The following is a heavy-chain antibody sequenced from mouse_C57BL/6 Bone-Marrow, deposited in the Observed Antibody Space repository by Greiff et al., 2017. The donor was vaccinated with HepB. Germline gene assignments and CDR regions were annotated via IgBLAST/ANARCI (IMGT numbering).Heavy chain of an antibody. CDR1: GYTFTSYG. D-gene: IGHD1-1*01. CDR2: IYPRSGNT. CDR3: ARGGSSSSDY. Sequence: QVQLKESGAELARPGASVKLSCKASGYTFTSYGISWVKQRTGQGLEWIGEIYPRSGNTYYNEKFKGKATLTADKSSSTAYMELRSLTSEDSAVYFCARGGSSSSDYWGQGTTLTVSS. V-gene: IGHV1-81*01. J-gene: IGHJ2*01.